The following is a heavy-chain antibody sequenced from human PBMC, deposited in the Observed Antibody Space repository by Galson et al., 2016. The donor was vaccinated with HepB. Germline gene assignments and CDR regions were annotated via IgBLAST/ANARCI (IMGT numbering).Heavy chain of an antibody. CDR1: GDSVSSNSAA. J-gene: IGHJ6*02. CDR3: ARLIATDDLYGVDV. D-gene: IGHD6-13*01. Sequence: CAIFGDSVSSNSAAWNWIRQSPSRGLEWLGRTYYRSKWYNDYAVSVKGRITVSSDTSKNQFSLHLNSVTPEDTAVYYCARLIATDDLYGVDVWGQGTTVTVSS. V-gene: IGHV6-1*01. CDR2: TYYRSKWYN.